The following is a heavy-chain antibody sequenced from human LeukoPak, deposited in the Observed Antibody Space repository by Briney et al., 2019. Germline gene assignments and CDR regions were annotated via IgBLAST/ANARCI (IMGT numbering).Heavy chain of an antibody. V-gene: IGHV3-23*01. Sequence: GGSLRLSWAASGFTFSSYAMSWVRQAPGKGLEWVSAISGSGGSTYYADSVKGRFTISRDNSKNTLYLQMYSLRAEDTAVYYCASDYYGSGSYYSPNYWGQGTLVTVSS. CDR3: ASDYYGSGSYYSPNY. J-gene: IGHJ4*02. D-gene: IGHD3-10*01. CDR2: ISGSGGST. CDR1: GFTFSSYA.